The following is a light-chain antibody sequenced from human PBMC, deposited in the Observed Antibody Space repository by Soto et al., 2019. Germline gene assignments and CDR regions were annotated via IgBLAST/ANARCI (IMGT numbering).Light chain of an antibody. CDR2: DDG. J-gene: IGLJ2*01. Sequence: SYELTQSPSVSVAPGQTARITCGGNNIGSKSVHWYQQKPGQAPVLVVYDDGDRPSGIPERFSGSNSGNTATLTISRVEAGDEADYYCQVWDSSSDHRIFGGGTKLTVL. CDR1: NIGSKS. CDR3: QVWDSSSDHRI. V-gene: IGLV3-21*02.